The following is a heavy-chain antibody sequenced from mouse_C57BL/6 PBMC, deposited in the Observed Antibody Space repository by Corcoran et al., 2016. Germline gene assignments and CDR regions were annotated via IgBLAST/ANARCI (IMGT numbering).Heavy chain of an antibody. Sequence: DVQLQESGPGLVKPSQSLSLTCSVTGYSITSGYYWNWIRQFPGNKLEWMGYISYDGSNNYNPSLKNRISITRDTSKNQFFLKLNSVTTEDTATYYCARGDYYGSSYGAMDYWGQGTSVTVSS. D-gene: IGHD1-1*01. CDR3: ARGDYYGSSYGAMDY. CDR2: ISYDGSN. V-gene: IGHV3-6*01. CDR1: GYSITSGYY. J-gene: IGHJ4*01.